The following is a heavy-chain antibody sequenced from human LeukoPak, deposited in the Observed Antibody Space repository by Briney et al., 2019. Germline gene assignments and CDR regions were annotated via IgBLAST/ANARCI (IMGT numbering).Heavy chain of an antibody. D-gene: IGHD3-3*01. CDR1: GGSVSSGSYY. J-gene: IGHJ6*02. V-gene: IGHV4-61*01. Sequence: SETLSLTCTVSGGSVSSGSYYWSWIRQPPGKGLEWIGYIYYSGSTNYNPSLKSRVTISVDTSKNQFSLKLSSVTAADTAVYYCARENYYDSWSGLMDVWGQGTTVTVSS. CDR3: ARENYYDSWSGLMDV. CDR2: IYYSGST.